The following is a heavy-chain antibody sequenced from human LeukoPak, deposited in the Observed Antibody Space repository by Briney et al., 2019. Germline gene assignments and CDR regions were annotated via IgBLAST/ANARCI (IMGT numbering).Heavy chain of an antibody. D-gene: IGHD2-2*02. CDR1: RFTLCSYA. V-gene: IGHV3-30-3*01. CDR3: ARDRFCSSTNCYTPAY. CDR2: ISYDGSDK. J-gene: IGHJ4*02. Sequence: RRCLRLSCAAPRFTLCSYAMHCVRQAPRKGLEWVAVISYDGSDKGYADSVKGRFTLSRDNSKNTLYLQINSLRAEDTAVYYCARDRFCSSTNCYTPAYWGQGTLVPVSS.